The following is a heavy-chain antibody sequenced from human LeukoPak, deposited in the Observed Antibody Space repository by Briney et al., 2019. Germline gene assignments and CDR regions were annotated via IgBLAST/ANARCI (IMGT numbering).Heavy chain of an antibody. CDR1: GFTFSSYA. Sequence: PGGSLRLSCAASGFTFSSYAMHWVRQAPGKGLEWVAVISYDGSNKYYADSVKGRFTISRDNSKNTLYLQMNSLRPEDTAVYYCARDKGNCYSDNWGQGTLVTVSS. CDR3: ARDKGNCYSDN. J-gene: IGHJ4*02. D-gene: IGHD2-21*01. V-gene: IGHV3-30-3*01. CDR2: ISYDGSNK.